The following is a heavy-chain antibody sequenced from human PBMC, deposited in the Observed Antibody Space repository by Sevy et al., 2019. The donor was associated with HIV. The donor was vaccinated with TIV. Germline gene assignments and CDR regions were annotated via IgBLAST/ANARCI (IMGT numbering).Heavy chain of an antibody. J-gene: IGHJ5*02. CDR1: GFTFSSYW. CDR3: SRVSGSFGWFDP. CDR2: IRHDGSEK. D-gene: IGHD1-26*01. Sequence: GGSLRLSCAASGFTFSSYWLTWVRQAPGNGLEWVANIRHDGSEKYFVDSVKGRFTISRDNAKNSVYLQMSSLRTEDTAMYYCSRVSGSFGWFDPWGQGTLVTVSS. V-gene: IGHV3-7*01.